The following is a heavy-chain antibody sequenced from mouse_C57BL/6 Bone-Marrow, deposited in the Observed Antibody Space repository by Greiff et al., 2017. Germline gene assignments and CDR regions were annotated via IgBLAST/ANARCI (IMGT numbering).Heavy chain of an antibody. CDR1: GFNIKDYY. Sequence: EVQLQQSGAELVKPGASVKLSCTASGFNIKDYYMHWVKQRTEQGLEWIGRIDPEDGETKYAPKFQGKATITTDTSSNPAYLQLSSLTSADTAVYYCARAAQAPGPRVSFDDWGQGTTLTVSS. V-gene: IGHV14-2*01. CDR3: ARAAQAPGPRVSFDD. J-gene: IGHJ2*01. D-gene: IGHD3-2*02. CDR2: IDPEDGET.